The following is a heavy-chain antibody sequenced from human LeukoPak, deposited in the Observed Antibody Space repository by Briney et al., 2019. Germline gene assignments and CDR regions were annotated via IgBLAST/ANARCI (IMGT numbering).Heavy chain of an antibody. J-gene: IGHJ4*02. V-gene: IGHV4-59*01. CDR2: IYYSGST. CDR1: GGSISSYY. D-gene: IGHD6-19*01. CDR3: ARHTVEQWLV. Sequence: PSETLSLTCTVSGGSISSYYWSWIRQPPGKGLEWIGYIYYSGSTNYNPSLKSRVTISVDTSKNQFSLKLSSVTAADTAMYYCARHTVEQWLVWGQGTLVTVSS.